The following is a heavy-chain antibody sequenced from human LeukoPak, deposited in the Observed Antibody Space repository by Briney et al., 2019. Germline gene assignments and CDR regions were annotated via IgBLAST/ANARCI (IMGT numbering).Heavy chain of an antibody. CDR3: AREYYDSSGTKYAFDI. CDR1: GYTFTDYY. D-gene: IGHD3-22*01. Sequence: ASVKVSCKASGYTFTDYYVHCVRQAPGQGFEWLGCIDPDSGGTKYAQNFQGRVTMTRDTSITTAYMELSRLRSDDTAVYYCAREYYDSSGTKYAFDIWGKGTVVTVSS. V-gene: IGHV1-2*02. CDR2: IDPDSGGT. J-gene: IGHJ3*02.